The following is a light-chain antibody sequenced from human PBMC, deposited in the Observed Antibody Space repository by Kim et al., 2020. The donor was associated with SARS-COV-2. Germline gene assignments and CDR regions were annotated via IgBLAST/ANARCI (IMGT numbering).Light chain of an antibody. CDR3: QQYGRSPGYT. J-gene: IGKJ2*01. V-gene: IGKV3-20*01. CDR2: AAS. CDR1: QSVSSNY. Sequence: SPGERATLSCRASQSVSSNYLAWYQQKVGQAPRLLIYAASSRATGIPDRFSGSGSQTDFTLTINGLEPVDFAVYYCQQYGRSPGYTFGQGTKLEI.